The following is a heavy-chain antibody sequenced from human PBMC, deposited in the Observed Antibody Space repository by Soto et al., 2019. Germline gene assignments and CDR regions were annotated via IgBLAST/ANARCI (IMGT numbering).Heavy chain of an antibody. D-gene: IGHD4-17*01. CDR3: AKDSTVTTSLYSYYYGLDV. Sequence: EVQLLESGGGLVQPGGSLRLSCAASGFTFNNYAMSWVRQAPDKGLEWVSAISGRGGSTYYADSVKGRFTISRDNSKNTLFLQMSSLRAEDPAVYYCAKDSTVTTSLYSYYYGLDVWGQGTTVTVSS. J-gene: IGHJ6*02. CDR2: ISGRGGST. V-gene: IGHV3-23*01. CDR1: GFTFNNYA.